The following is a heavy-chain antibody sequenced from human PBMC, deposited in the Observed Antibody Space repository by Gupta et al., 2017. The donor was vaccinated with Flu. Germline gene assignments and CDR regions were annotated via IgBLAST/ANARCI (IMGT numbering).Heavy chain of an antibody. CDR3: AKAHQGYYDFWSGYSSLLGDYYYGMDV. D-gene: IGHD3-3*01. V-gene: IGHV3-23*01. Sequence: GLEWVSAISGSGGRTYYADSVKGRFTISRDNSKNTLYLQMNSLRAEDTAVYYCAKAHQGYYDFWSGYSSLLGDYYYGMDVWGQGTTVTVSS. CDR2: ISGSGGRT. J-gene: IGHJ6*02.